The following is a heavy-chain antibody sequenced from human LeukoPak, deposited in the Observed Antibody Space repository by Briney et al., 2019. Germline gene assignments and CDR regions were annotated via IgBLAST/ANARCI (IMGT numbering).Heavy chain of an antibody. V-gene: IGHV4-61*08. CDR1: GGSISS. CDR2: IYFSGST. D-gene: IGHD2-15*01. Sequence: PSETLSLTCTVSGGSISSFYWSWFYWSWIRQPPGKGLEWIGYIYFSGSTNYNPSLKSRVTISVDTSKNQFSLKLSSVTAADTAVYYCARGVVAAPQTFDYWGQGTLVTVSS. CDR3: ARGVVAAPQTFDY. J-gene: IGHJ4*02.